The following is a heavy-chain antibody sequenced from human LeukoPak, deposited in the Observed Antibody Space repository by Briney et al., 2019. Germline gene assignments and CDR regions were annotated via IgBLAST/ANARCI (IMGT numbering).Heavy chain of an antibody. CDR1: GGSISDAAYY. D-gene: IGHD3-22*01. V-gene: IGHV4-31*03. J-gene: IGHJ4*02. CDR2: VFYSGST. Sequence: SETLSLTCTVSGGSISDAAYYWSWIRQHPGEGLEWIGYVFYSGSTSYNPSLKSRVTISVDTSKNQFSLKLTSVTAADTAVYYCARGIRDRSGYPSPLDYWGQGTLVTVSS. CDR3: ARGIRDRSGYPSPLDY.